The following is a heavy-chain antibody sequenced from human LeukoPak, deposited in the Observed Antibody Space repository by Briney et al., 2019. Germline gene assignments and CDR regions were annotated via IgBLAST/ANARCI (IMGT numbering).Heavy chain of an antibody. V-gene: IGHV3-23*01. Sequence: SGGSLRLSCAASGFTFSDYAMTWVRQAPGKGLEWISAIDISGDTTFYADSVKGRFTISRDNSKNSLYLQMSSLRAEDTAVYCCAKEIRPNDYWGQGTLVTVSS. CDR1: GFTFSDYA. J-gene: IGHJ4*02. CDR2: IDISGDTT. CDR3: AKEIRPNDY. D-gene: IGHD3-3*02.